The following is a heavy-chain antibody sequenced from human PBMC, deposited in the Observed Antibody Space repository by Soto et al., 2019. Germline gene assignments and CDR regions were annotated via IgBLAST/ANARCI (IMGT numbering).Heavy chain of an antibody. Sequence: GGSLRLSCAASGFTFSSYAMSWVRQAPGKGLGWVSAISGSGGSTYYADSVKGRFTISRDNSKNTLYLQMNSLRAEDTAVYYCATTHRVVVITGGVYWGQGTLVTVSS. CDR1: GFTFSSYA. J-gene: IGHJ4*02. CDR3: ATTHRVVVITGGVY. CDR2: ISGSGGST. D-gene: IGHD3-22*01. V-gene: IGHV3-23*01.